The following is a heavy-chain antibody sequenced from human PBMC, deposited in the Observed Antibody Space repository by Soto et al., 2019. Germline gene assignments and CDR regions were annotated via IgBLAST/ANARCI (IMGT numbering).Heavy chain of an antibody. Sequence: SVKVSCKASGYTFTSYGINWVRQAPGQGLEWMGWISPDNGNTNYAQKLQGRVTMTTDTSTSTAYMELRSLRSDDTAVYYCARALGYSGYAGMDVWGQGTTVTVSS. CDR2: ISPDNGNT. CDR1: GYTFTSYG. D-gene: IGHD5-12*01. CDR3: ARALGYSGYAGMDV. J-gene: IGHJ6*02. V-gene: IGHV1-18*01.